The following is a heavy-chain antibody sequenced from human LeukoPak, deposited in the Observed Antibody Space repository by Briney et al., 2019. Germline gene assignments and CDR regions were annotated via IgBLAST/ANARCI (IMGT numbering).Heavy chain of an antibody. CDR1: GFNFRAYW. CDR2: IHQHGSKE. V-gene: IGHV3-7*01. CDR3: ARAPTVLVGYCSSSSCQADY. J-gene: IGHJ4*02. D-gene: IGHD2-2*01. Sequence: GGSLRLSCTTSGFNFRAYWMAWVRQAPGKGLEWVANIHQHGSKENYVDSVKGRFTISRDNAKKSLYLQMNNLRVEDTAVYYCARAPTVLVGYCSSSSCQADYWGQGTLVTVSS.